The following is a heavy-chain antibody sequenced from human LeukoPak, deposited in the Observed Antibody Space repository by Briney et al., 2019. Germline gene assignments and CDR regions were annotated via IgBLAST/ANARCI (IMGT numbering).Heavy chain of an antibody. J-gene: IGHJ4*02. CDR1: GGSISSYY. V-gene: IGHV4-4*07. D-gene: IGHD6-13*01. Sequence: SETLSLTCTVSGGSISSYYWSWIRQPAGKGLEWIGHIYTSGSTNYNPSLKSRVTMSVDTSTNQFSLKLSSVTAADTAIYYCARDLYSSSWHGTFDYWGQGTLVTVSS. CDR3: ARDLYSSSWHGTFDY. CDR2: IYTSGST.